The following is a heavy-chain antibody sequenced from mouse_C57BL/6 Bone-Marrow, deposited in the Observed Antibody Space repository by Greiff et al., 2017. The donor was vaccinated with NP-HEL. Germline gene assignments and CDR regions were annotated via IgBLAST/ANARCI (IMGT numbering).Heavy chain of an antibody. D-gene: IGHD2-1*01. J-gene: IGHJ3*01. CDR1: GFTFSSYA. Sequence: EVKLVESGGGLVKPGGSLKLSCAASGFTFSSYAMSWVRQTPEKRLEWVATISDGGSYTYYPDNVKGRFTISRDNAKNNLYLQMSHLKSEDTAMYYCAREGEGNYGVYWGQGTLVTVSA. CDR2: ISDGGSYT. CDR3: AREGEGNYGVY. V-gene: IGHV5-4*01.